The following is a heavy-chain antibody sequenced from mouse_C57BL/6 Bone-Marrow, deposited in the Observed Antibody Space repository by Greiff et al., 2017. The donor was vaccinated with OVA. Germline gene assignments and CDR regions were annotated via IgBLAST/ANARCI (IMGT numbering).Heavy chain of an antibody. Sequence: QVQLQQSGAELVRPGASVKLSCKASGYTFTDYYINWVKQRPGQGLEWIARIYPGSGNTYYNEKFKGKATLTAEKSSSTAYMQLSSLTSEDSAVYFCASPLIYYYGSSPYYAMDYWGQGTSVTVSS. CDR1: GYTFTDYY. J-gene: IGHJ4*01. CDR3: ASPLIYYYGSSPYYAMDY. V-gene: IGHV1-76*01. CDR2: IYPGSGNT. D-gene: IGHD1-1*01.